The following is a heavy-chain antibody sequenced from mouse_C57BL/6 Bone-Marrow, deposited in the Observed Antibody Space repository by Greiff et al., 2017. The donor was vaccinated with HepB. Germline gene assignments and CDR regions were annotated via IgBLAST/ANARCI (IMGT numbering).Heavy chain of an antibody. V-gene: IGHV1-64*01. Sequence: VKLQESGAELVKPGASVKLSCKASGYTFTSYWMHWVKQRPGQGLEWIGMIHPNSGSTNYNEKFKSKATLTVDKSSSTAYMQLSSLTSEDSAVYYCAREGHSNYESYFDYWGQGTTLTVSS. J-gene: IGHJ2*01. D-gene: IGHD2-5*01. CDR2: IHPNSGST. CDR1: GYTFTSYW. CDR3: AREGHSNYESYFDY.